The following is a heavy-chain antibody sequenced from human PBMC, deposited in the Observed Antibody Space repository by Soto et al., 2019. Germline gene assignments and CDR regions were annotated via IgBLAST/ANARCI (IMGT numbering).Heavy chain of an antibody. Sequence: SLRLSCAASGFTFTNYGLSWVRQAPGKGLDWVATVSGDASNTHYADSVKGRFTISRDSSKSILFLQMKSLRVEDTAIYYCARDVRASGEMFDYWGQGTQVTVSS. CDR3: ARDVRASGEMFDY. CDR1: GFTFTNYG. J-gene: IGHJ4*02. D-gene: IGHD4-17*01. CDR2: VSGDASNT. V-gene: IGHV3-23*01.